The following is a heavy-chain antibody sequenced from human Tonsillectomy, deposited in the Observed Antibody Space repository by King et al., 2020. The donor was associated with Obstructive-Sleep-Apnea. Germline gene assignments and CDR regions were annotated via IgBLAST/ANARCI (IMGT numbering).Heavy chain of an antibody. CDR3: GGIAVAEGLDP. Sequence: VQLVESGAEVKKPGASVKVSCKASGYTFTSYYMHWVRQAPGQGLEWMGIINPSGGSTSYAQKFQGRVTMTRDTSTSTVYMELSSLRSEDTAVYYCGGIAVAEGLDPWGQGTLVTVSS. J-gene: IGHJ5*02. CDR1: GYTFTSYY. D-gene: IGHD6-19*01. CDR2: INPSGGST. V-gene: IGHV1-46*01.